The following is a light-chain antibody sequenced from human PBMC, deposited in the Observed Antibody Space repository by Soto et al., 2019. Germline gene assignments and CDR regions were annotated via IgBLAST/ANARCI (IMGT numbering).Light chain of an antibody. Sequence: ELVLTQSQGTLSLSPGERATLSCRASQSVSSSYLAWYQQKPGQAPRLLIYGASSRATGIPDRFSGSGSGTDFTLTISRLEPEDFAVYYCQQYGSSPPTFGQGTRLEIK. V-gene: IGKV3-20*01. CDR3: QQYGSSPPT. J-gene: IGKJ5*01. CDR2: GAS. CDR1: QSVSSSY.